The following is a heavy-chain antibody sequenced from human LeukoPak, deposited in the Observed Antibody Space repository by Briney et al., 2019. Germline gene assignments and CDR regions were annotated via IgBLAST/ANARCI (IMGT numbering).Heavy chain of an antibody. CDR1: GGSFSGYY. Sequence: SETLSLTCAVYGGSFSGYYWSWIRQPPGKGLEWIGEINHSGSTDYNPSLKSRVTISVDTSKNQFSLKLSSVTAADTAVYYCAIRVGGYCSRGFDYWGQGTLVTVSS. J-gene: IGHJ4*02. V-gene: IGHV4-34*01. CDR3: AIRVGGYCSRGFDY. D-gene: IGHD2-21*01. CDR2: INHSGST.